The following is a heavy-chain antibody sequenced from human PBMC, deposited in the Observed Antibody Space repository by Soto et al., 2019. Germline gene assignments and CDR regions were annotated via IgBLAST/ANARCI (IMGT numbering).Heavy chain of an antibody. CDR2: IHPNSGGT. CDR1: GYTFTASP. J-gene: IGHJ4*02. Sequence: GASVKVSCKTSGYTFTASPLHWVRQAPGQGVQGMGWIHPNSGGTSYAQKVQGRGSMARYPTVTASYAELSRLASDDTGGYYCWRPYSCGYSTTFDYWGQVTWVTVS. V-gene: IGHV1-2*02. CDR3: WRPYSCGYSTTFDY. D-gene: IGHD5-18*01.